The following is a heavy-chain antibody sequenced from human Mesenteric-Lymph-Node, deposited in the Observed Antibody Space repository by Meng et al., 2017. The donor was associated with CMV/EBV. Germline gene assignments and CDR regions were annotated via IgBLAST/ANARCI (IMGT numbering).Heavy chain of an antibody. V-gene: IGHV1-69*05. D-gene: IGHD3-9*01. Sequence: SVKVSCKASGYTFTGYYMHWVRQVPGQGLEWMAGIIPMFGTTNYAQRFQGRVTITTDESTSTAYMELSSLRSEDTAIYYCARAENDILTGYDGWFDPWGQGTLVTVSS. CDR2: IIPMFGTT. J-gene: IGHJ5*02. CDR1: GYTFTGYY. CDR3: ARAENDILTGYDGWFDP.